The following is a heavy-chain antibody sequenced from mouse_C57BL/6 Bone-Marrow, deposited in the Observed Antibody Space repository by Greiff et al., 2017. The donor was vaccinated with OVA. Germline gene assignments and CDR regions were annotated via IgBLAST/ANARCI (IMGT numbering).Heavy chain of an antibody. J-gene: IGHJ1*03. CDR1: GYTFTSYW. CDR2: IYPGSGRT. CDR3: ARGGYSNYICWYFDV. V-gene: IGHV1-55*01. D-gene: IGHD2-5*01. Sequence: QVQLQQPGAELVKPGASVKMSCKASGYTFTSYWITWVKQRPGQGLEWIGDIYPGSGRTNYNEKFKSKATLTVDTSSSTAYMQLSSLTSEDSAVYYCARGGYSNYICWYFDVWGTGTTVTVSS.